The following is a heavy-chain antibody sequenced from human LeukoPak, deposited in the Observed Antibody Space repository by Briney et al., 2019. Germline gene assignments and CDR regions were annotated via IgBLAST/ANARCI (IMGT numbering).Heavy chain of an antibody. CDR3: AKDSRYYYDSSGYHDY. D-gene: IGHD3-22*01. Sequence: GGSLRLSCAASGFTFDDYAMHWVRQASGKGLEWVSGISWNSGSIGYADSVKGRFTISRDNAKNSLYLQMNSLRAEDTGLYYCAKDSRYYYDSSGYHDYWGQGTLVTVSS. V-gene: IGHV3-9*01. CDR2: ISWNSGSI. J-gene: IGHJ4*02. CDR1: GFTFDDYA.